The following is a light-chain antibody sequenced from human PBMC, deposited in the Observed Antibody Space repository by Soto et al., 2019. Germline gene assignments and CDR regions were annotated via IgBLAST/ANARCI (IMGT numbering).Light chain of an antibody. CDR1: QSISNY. CDR2: AAS. V-gene: IGKV1-39*01. CDR3: QQSYSRT. J-gene: IGKJ1*01. Sequence: DIQLTQSPSSLSASAGDRVSISCRASQSISNYLNWYQQKPGKAPKVLIFAASRLQSGVPSRFSGSGSGTDFTLTITSLQPEDFATYYCQQSYSRTFGQGTKV.